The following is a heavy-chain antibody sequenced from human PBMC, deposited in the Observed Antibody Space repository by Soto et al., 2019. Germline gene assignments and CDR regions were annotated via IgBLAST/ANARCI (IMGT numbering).Heavy chain of an antibody. D-gene: IGHD1-26*01. V-gene: IGHV3-7*01. CDR3: ARRASGASFDL. CDR2: IKQDGSEK. Sequence: EVQLVESGGGLVQPGGSLTVSCAASGFTFSNYWMSWLRQAPGKGLEWVANIKQDGSEKYHVDSVKGRFTISRDNAMNSLSLQMHSLRADDMAVYYCARRASGASFDLWGQGTVVTVSS. CDR1: GFTFSNYW. J-gene: IGHJ3*01.